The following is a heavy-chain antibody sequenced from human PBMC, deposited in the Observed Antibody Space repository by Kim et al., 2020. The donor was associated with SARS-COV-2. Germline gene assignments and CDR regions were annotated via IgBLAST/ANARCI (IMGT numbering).Heavy chain of an antibody. CDR2: ISGSGGST. J-gene: IGHJ4*02. Sequence: GGSLRLSCAASGFTFSSYAMSWVRQAPGKGLEWVSAISGSGGSTYYADSVKGRFTISRDNSKNTLYLQMNSLRAEDTAVYYCAKVDSSSSSSSWPFDYWGQGTLVTVSS. D-gene: IGHD6-6*01. CDR1: GFTFSSYA. CDR3: AKVDSSSSSSSWPFDY. V-gene: IGHV3-23*01.